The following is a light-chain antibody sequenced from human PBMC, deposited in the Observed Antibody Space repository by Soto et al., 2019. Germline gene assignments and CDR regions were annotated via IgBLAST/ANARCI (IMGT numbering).Light chain of an antibody. Sequence: EIVLTQSPGTLSLSPGERATLSCRASRSVSSTYLAWYQHKPGQSPRLLIYGASSRATGIPDRFSGSGSGTDFTLIISRLEPEDFAVYHSQQDGSSPPYTFGPGTKVDIK. CDR1: RSVSSTY. CDR2: GAS. J-gene: IGKJ3*01. CDR3: QQDGSSPPYT. V-gene: IGKV3-20*01.